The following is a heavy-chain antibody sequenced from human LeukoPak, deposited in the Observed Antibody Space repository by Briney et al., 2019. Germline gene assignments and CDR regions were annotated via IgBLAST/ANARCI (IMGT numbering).Heavy chain of an antibody. CDR2: ISGSGGST. D-gene: IGHD2-2*01. CDR1: GFTFSSYA. V-gene: IGHV3-23*01. J-gene: IGHJ4*02. Sequence: GGSLRLSCAASGFTFSSYAMSWVRQAPGKGLEWVSAISGSGGSTYYADSVKGRFTISRDNAKNSLFLQMNSLRAEDTAIYYCARDPTADDYWGQGTLVTVSS. CDR3: ARDPTADDY.